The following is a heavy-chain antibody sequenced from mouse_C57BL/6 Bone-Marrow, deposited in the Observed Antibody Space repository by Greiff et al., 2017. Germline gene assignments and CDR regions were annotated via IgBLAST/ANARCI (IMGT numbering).Heavy chain of an antibody. Sequence: EVLLVESGEGLVKPGGSLKLSCAASGFTFSSYAMPWVRQTPEKRLEWVAYISSGGDYIYYADTVEGRFTISRDNARNTLYLQLSSLKSEDTAMYYCTRDPVYYCGSRTGYYGMDYWGQGTSVTVSS. V-gene: IGHV5-9-1*02. CDR3: TRDPVYYCGSRTGYYGMDY. J-gene: IGHJ4*01. CDR2: ISSGGDYI. D-gene: IGHD1-1*01. CDR1: GFTFSSYA.